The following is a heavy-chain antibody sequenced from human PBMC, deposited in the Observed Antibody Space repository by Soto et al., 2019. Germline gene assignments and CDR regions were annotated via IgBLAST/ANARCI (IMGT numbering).Heavy chain of an antibody. CDR2: ISAYNGDT. CDR1: GYTFTNYD. Sequence: QVQLVQSGAEVKKPGASVKVSCKASGYTFTNYDINWVRQAPGQGLEWMGWISAYNGDTNYAQKRQRRPTMTTCTSTSPAYMELRRLRSDDTAVYYCPRSGLPDPVVVVGHTPFDPWGQGTLVTVSS. D-gene: IGHD2-15*01. V-gene: IGHV1-18*01. J-gene: IGHJ5*02. CDR3: PRSGLPDPVVVVGHTPFDP.